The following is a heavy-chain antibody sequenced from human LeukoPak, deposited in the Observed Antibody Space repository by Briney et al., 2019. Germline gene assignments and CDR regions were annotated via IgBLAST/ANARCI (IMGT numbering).Heavy chain of an antibody. V-gene: IGHV1-2*02. CDR2: INPNSGGT. J-gene: IGHJ4*02. Sequence: ASVKVSSKASGYTFTGYYMHWVRQAPGQGLEWMGWINPNSGGTNYAQKFQGRVTMTRDTSISTAYMELSRLRSDDTAVYYCARGVGTYGDYDRTWYWGQGTLVTVSS. D-gene: IGHD4-17*01. CDR1: GYTFTGYY. CDR3: ARGVGTYGDYDRTWY.